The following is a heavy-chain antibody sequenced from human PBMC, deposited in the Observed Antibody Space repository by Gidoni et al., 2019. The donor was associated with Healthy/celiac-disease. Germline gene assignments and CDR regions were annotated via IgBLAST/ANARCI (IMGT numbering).Heavy chain of an antibody. CDR2: ISCSGGST. D-gene: IGHD3-22*01. J-gene: IGHJ3*02. Sequence: EVQLLESGGGLVQPGGSLRLSCAASGFTFSSYAMSWVRQAPGKGLECVSAISCSGGSTYYADSVKGRFTISRDNTKNTLYLQMNSLRAEDTAVYYCAKSQVLDSSGYLTHDAFDIWGQGTMVTVSS. CDR1: GFTFSSYA. V-gene: IGHV3-23*01. CDR3: AKSQVLDSSGYLTHDAFDI.